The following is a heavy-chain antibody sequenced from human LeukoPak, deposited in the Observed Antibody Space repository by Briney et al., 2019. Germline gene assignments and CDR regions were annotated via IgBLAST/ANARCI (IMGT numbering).Heavy chain of an antibody. CDR2: VNGDGSST. Sequence: GGSLRLSCAASGFTFSNYWMDWVRRVPGRGLVWVSRVNGDGSSTSYADSVKGRFTISRDNAKNTLYLQMNSLRAEDTAVYFCARAAGNYYYGMDVWGQGTTVTVSS. J-gene: IGHJ6*02. V-gene: IGHV3-74*01. CDR3: ARAAGNYYYGMDV. CDR1: GFTFSNYW. D-gene: IGHD3-10*01.